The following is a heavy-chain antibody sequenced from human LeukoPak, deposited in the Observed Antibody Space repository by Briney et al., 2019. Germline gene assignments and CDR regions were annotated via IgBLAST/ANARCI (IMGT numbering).Heavy chain of an antibody. J-gene: IGHJ1*01. CDR1: GFTFSSYS. Sequence: GGSLRLSCAASGFTFSSYSMTWARQAPGKGLEWVSYISSSSGIIYYADSVKGRFTISRDNAKDSLYLQMNSLRAEDTAVYYCARDILTGSQSRFQHWGQGTLVTVSS. V-gene: IGHV3-48*04. CDR3: ARDILTGSQSRFQH. D-gene: IGHD3-9*01. CDR2: ISSSSGII.